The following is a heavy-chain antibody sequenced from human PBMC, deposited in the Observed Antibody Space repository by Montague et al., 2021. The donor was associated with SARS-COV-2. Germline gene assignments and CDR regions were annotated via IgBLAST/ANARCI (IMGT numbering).Heavy chain of an antibody. Sequence: TLSLTCTVSGGSISSYYWSWIRQPPGKGLEWIGYIYYSGSTNYNPSLKSRVTISVDTSKNQFSLKLSSVTAADTAVYYCAKHSRRISSSWSEGYFDYWGQGTRVTVSS. CDR1: GGSISSYY. CDR3: AKHSRRISSSWSEGYFDY. CDR2: IYYSGST. V-gene: IGHV4-59*08. D-gene: IGHD6-13*01. J-gene: IGHJ4*02.